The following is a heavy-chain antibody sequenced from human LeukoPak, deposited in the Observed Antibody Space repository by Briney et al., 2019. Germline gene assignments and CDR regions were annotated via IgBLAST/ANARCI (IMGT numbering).Heavy chain of an antibody. Sequence: GGSLRLSCAASGFTFNRHWMSWVRQAPGKGLEWVANIKQDGSEKYYVDSVKGRFTISRDNAKNSLYLQMNSLRAEDTAVYYCARDGGAQLWFGELFPYFDYWGQGTLVTVSS. J-gene: IGHJ4*02. CDR2: IKQDGSEK. CDR3: ARDGGAQLWFGELFPYFDY. D-gene: IGHD3-10*01. V-gene: IGHV3-7*01. CDR1: GFTFNRHW.